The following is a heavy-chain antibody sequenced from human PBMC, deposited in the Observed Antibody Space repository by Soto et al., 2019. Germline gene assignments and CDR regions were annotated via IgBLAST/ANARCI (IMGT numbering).Heavy chain of an antibody. V-gene: IGHV3-21*01. CDR3: ASPIAAAGTEYYYYYMDV. CDR2: ISSSSSYI. Sequence: GGSLRLSCAASGFTFSSYSMNWVRQAPGKGLEWVSSISSSSSYIYYADSVKGRFTISRDNAKNSLYLQMNSLRAEDTAVYYCASPIAAAGTEYYYYYMDVWGKGTTVTVSS. D-gene: IGHD6-13*01. J-gene: IGHJ6*03. CDR1: GFTFSSYS.